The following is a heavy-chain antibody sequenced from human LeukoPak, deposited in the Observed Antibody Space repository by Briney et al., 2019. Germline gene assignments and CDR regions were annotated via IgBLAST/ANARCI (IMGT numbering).Heavy chain of an antibody. V-gene: IGHV3-21*06. Sequence: GGSLRLSCAASGFTFSNYYMNWVRQAPGKGLEWVSSIGSRSSYIYYADSVKGRFTIFRDNAKSSLYLQMNSLRAEDTAVYYCARDSSLEMATISSFDYWGQGSLVTVSS. CDR3: ARDSSLEMATISSFDY. D-gene: IGHD5-24*01. CDR1: GFTFSNYY. J-gene: IGHJ4*02. CDR2: IGSRSSYI.